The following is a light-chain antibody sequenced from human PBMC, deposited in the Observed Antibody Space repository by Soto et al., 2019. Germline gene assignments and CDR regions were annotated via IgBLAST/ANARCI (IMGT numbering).Light chain of an antibody. V-gene: IGKV1-9*01. CDR3: QQLNSYPPWT. J-gene: IGKJ1*01. CDR1: QAISSN. Sequence: IQVTQAPSSLSSSGGYRVTITCLSSQAISSNLAWYQQKPGRAPKLLIFGASTLQSGVPSRFSGSGSGTEITLTITSLQPEDFATYFCQQLNSYPPWTFGQGTKVDIK. CDR2: GAS.